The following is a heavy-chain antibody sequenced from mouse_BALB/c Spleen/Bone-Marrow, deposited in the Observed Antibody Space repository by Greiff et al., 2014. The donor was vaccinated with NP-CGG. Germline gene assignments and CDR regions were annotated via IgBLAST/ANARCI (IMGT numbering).Heavy chain of an antibody. Sequence: VHLVESGPGLVQPSQSLSITCTVSGFSLTSYGVHWVRQSPGKGLEWLGVIWSGGSTDYNAAFISRLSISKDNSKSQVFSKMNSLQANDTAIYYCATPGTYYFDYWGQGTTLTVSS. D-gene: IGHD3-3*01. J-gene: IGHJ2*01. CDR3: ATPGTYYFDY. V-gene: IGHV2-2*02. CDR1: GFSLTSYG. CDR2: IWSGGST.